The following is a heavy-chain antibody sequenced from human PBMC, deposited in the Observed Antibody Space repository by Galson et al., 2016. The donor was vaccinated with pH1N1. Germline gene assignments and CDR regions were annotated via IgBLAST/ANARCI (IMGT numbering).Heavy chain of an antibody. V-gene: IGHV1-46*01. Sequence: SVKVSCKASGYSFTDYYIHWVRQAPGQGLEWMGIINPTTDSTSYAQKFQGRVTVTRDTSATTVYLDLSSLRSDDTAVYYCARDPTPTTGPRFSFFYGMDVRGQGTTVTVSS. CDR1: GYSFTDYY. D-gene: IGHD4-17*01. CDR3: ARDPTPTTGPRFSFFYGMDV. CDR2: INPTTDST. J-gene: IGHJ6*02.